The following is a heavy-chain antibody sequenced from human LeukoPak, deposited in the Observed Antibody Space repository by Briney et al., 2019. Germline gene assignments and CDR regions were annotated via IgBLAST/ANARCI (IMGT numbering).Heavy chain of an antibody. Sequence: SETLSLTCTVSGGSISSSSYYWGWIRQPPGTGLEWIGSIYYRGSTYYNPSLKSRVTISVDTSKSQFSLKLASVTAADTAVYYCARDRVGATTWLDYWGQGTLVTVSS. CDR1: GGSISSSSYY. J-gene: IGHJ4*02. D-gene: IGHD1-26*01. V-gene: IGHV4-39*07. CDR2: IYYRGST. CDR3: ARDRVGATTWLDY.